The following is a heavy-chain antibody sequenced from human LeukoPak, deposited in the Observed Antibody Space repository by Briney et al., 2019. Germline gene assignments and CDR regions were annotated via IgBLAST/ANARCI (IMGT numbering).Heavy chain of an antibody. Sequence: PGGSLRLSCAASGFTFSSYAMHWVRQAPGKGLEWVAVISYDGSNKYYADSVKGRFTISRDNSKNTLYLQMNSLRAEDTAVYYCARDGGYCSSTSCYSEWAFDYWGQGTLATVSS. CDR3: ARDGGYCSSTSCYSEWAFDY. J-gene: IGHJ4*02. CDR2: ISYDGSNK. CDR1: GFTFSSYA. D-gene: IGHD2-2*01. V-gene: IGHV3-30-3*01.